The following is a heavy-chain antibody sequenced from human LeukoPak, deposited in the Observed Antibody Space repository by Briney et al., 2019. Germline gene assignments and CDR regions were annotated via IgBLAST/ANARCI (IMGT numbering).Heavy chain of an antibody. CDR1: GGSISSYY. CDR2: IYYSGST. J-gene: IGHJ4*02. Sequence: SETLSLTCTVSGGSISSYYLSWIRQPPGKGPEWIGYIYYSGSTNYNPSLKSRVTISVDTSKNQFSLKLSSVTAADTAVYYCARDKFIGFDYWGQGTLVTVSS. CDR3: ARDKFIGFDY. V-gene: IGHV4-59*01.